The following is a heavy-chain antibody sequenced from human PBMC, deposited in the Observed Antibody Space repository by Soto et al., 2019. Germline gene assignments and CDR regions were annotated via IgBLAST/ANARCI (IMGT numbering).Heavy chain of an antibody. CDR1: GATFTNSA. CDR3: AREGSRSGRPRPHTYIDY. J-gene: IGHJ4*02. V-gene: IGHV1-18*01. CDR2: ISAYNGNT. D-gene: IGHD6-13*01. Sequence: ASVKVSCRASGATFTNSAFIWVRQDPGQGLEWMGWISAYNGNTDYEQKFQGRVTMTTDTSTSTAHMELRSLRSDDTAVYYCAREGSRSGRPRPHTYIDYWGQGTLVTVSS.